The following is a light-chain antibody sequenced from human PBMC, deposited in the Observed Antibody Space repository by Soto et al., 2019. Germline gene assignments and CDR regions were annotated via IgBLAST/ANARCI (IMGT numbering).Light chain of an antibody. Sequence: DIQMTQSPSTLSASVGDRVTITCRASQSISTWLAWYQQKPGKAPQLLIYEASSLESGVPSSFSGSGSGKEYTLTISSLQPDDFASYYCQQYHSYLTFGPGTKVDIK. CDR1: QSISTW. V-gene: IGKV1-5*03. CDR2: EAS. J-gene: IGKJ3*01. CDR3: QQYHSYLT.